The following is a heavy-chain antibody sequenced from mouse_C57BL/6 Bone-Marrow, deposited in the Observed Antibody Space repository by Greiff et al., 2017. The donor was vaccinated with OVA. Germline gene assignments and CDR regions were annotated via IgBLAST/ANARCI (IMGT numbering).Heavy chain of an antibody. V-gene: IGHV2-2*01. CDR1: GFSLTSYG. CDR2: IWSGGST. D-gene: IGHD2-4*01. J-gene: IGHJ4*01. CDR3: ARKGNDHGDAMDY. Sequence: QVQLKESGPGLVQPSQSLSITCTVSGFSLTSYGVHWVRQSPGQGLEWLVVIWSGGSTDYNAAFISRLSISKDNSKSQVFFKMNSLQADDTAIYYCARKGNDHGDAMDYWGQGTTVTVSS.